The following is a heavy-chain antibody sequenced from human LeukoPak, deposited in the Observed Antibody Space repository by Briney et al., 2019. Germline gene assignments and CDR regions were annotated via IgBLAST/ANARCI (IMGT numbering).Heavy chain of an antibody. CDR3: ERLPRYDFWS. Sequence: PSETLSHSCTVSRDSLSRTNFNSGRIRQPPGKGLEWIGSIYYSGTTNYNPSLKSRVTISVDTSKKQFSLKLRSVTAADTAVYYGERLPRYDFWSWGQGTLVTVSS. J-gene: IGHJ4*02. CDR1: RDSLSRTNFN. D-gene: IGHD3-3*01. CDR2: IYYSGTT. V-gene: IGHV4-39*01.